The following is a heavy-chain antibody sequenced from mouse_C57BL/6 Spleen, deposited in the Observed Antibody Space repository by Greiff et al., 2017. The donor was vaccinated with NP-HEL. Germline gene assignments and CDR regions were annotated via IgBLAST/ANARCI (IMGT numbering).Heavy chain of an antibody. V-gene: IGHV1-69*01. CDR3: ARLGPGAWFAY. J-gene: IGHJ3*01. Sequence: QVQLQQPGAELVIPGASVKLSCKASGYTFTNYWMHWVKQRPGQGLEWIGEFDPSDSYINYNKKFKGKSTLTVDKSFITAYMQLSSLTSEDSAVDYCARLGPGAWFAYWGQGTLVTVSA. CDR1: GYTFTNYW. CDR2: FDPSDSYI.